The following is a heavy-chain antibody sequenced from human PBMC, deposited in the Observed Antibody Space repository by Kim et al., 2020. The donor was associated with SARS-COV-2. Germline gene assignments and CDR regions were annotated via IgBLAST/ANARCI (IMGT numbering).Heavy chain of an antibody. D-gene: IGHD2-2*01. CDR3: ATGTSGQYGWYFDL. CDR2: IKSKADGGAT. V-gene: IGHV3-15*01. J-gene: IGHJ2*01. CDR1: GFTFSNAW. Sequence: GGSLRLSCAASGFTFSNAWMSWVRQAPGKGLEWVGRIKSKADGGATDYAAPVKGRFTISRDDSKNTLYLQMNSLKAEDTAVYYCATGTSGQYGWYFDLWGHGTLVTVSS.